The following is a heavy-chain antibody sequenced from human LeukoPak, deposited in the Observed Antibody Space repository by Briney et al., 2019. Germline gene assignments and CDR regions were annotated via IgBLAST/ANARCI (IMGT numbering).Heavy chain of an antibody. J-gene: IGHJ3*02. CDR1: GGSIGSYY. Sequence: SETLSLTCTVSGGSIGSYYWSWIRQPPGKGLEWIGYIYYSGSTNYNPSLKSRVTISVDTSKNQFSLKLSSVTAADTAVYYCARDTVKGIAVAGGAFDIWGQGTMVTVSS. CDR2: IYYSGST. D-gene: IGHD6-19*01. CDR3: ARDTVKGIAVAGGAFDI. V-gene: IGHV4-59*01.